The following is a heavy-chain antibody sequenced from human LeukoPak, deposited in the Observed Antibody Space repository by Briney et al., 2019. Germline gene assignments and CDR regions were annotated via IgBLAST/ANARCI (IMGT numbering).Heavy chain of an antibody. CDR3: ARGEDSSSWTSFDY. J-gene: IGHJ4*02. CDR2: IYYSGST. CDR1: GGSISSGGYY. D-gene: IGHD6-13*01. Sequence: SETLSLTCTISGGSISSGGYYWSWIRQHPGKGLEWIGYIYYSGSTYYNPSLKSRVTISVDTSKNQFSLKLSSVTAADTAVYYCARGEDSSSWTSFDYWGQGTLVTVSS. V-gene: IGHV4-31*03.